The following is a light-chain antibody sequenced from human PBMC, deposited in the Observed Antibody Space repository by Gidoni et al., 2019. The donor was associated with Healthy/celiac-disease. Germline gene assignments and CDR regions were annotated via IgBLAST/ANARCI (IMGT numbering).Light chain of an antibody. V-gene: IGKV1-39*01. Sequence: DIQMPQSPSSLSASVRDRVTITCRASQTISSSLNWYQHKPGKAPKLLTYAAASLQSGVPSRFSGSGSGTDFTLTISSLQPEDFAAYYCQQSYNIPLTFGGGTKLEFK. J-gene: IGKJ4*01. CDR2: AAA. CDR3: QQSYNIPLT. CDR1: QTISSS.